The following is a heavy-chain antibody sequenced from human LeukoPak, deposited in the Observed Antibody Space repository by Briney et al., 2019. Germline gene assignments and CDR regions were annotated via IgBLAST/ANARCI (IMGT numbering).Heavy chain of an antibody. D-gene: IGHD6-19*01. CDR3: ARGRSIAVAGSLDAFDI. CDR1: GFTFSSYA. V-gene: IGHV3-30-3*01. Sequence: GGSLRLSCAASGFTFSSYAMHWVRQAPGKGLEWVAVISYDGSNKYYADSVKGRFTISRDNSKNTLYLQMNSLRAEDTAVYYCARGRSIAVAGSLDAFDIWGQGTMVTVSS. J-gene: IGHJ3*02. CDR2: ISYDGSNK.